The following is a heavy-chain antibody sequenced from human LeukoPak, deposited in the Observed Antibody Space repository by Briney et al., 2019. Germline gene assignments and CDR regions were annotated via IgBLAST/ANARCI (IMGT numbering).Heavy chain of an antibody. J-gene: IGHJ4*02. D-gene: IGHD4-23*01. CDR1: GGSISRYY. CDR3: ARVGFGNTPHPIDY. V-gene: IGHV4-59*01. CDR2: IYYTGST. Sequence: PSETLSLTCTVSGGSISRYYWSWIRQPPGKGLEWIGYIYYTGSTNYNPSLKSRVTISVDTSKNQFSLELSSVTAADTAVYYCARVGFGNTPHPIDYWGQGTLVTVSS.